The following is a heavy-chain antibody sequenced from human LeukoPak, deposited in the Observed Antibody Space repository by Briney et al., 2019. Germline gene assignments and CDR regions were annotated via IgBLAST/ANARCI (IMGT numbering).Heavy chain of an antibody. D-gene: IGHD6-19*01. V-gene: IGHV4-39*07. J-gene: IGHJ4*02. CDR1: GDSISRSSDY. CDR2: IYYSGST. CDR3: ARAAIAVAALDY. Sequence: SETLSLTCTVSGDSISRSSDYWGWIRQSPGKGLEWIGNIYYSGSTYYNPSLKSRVTISVDTSKNQFSLKLSSVTAADTAVYYCARAAIAVAALDYWGQGTLVTVSS.